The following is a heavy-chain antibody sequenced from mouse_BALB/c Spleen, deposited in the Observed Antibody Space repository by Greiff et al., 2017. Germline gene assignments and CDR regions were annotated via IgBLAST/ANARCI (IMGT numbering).Heavy chain of an antibody. J-gene: IGHJ2*01. CDR1: GYTFTDYN. CDR2: IYPYNGGT. D-gene: IGHD3-3*01. Sequence: EVQLQQSGPELVKPGASVKISCKASGYTFTDYNMHWVKQSHGKSLEWIGYIYPYNGGTGYNQKFKSKATLTVDNSSSTAYMELRSLTSEDSAVYYCARLGRGHFDYWGQGTTLTVSS. V-gene: IGHV1S29*02. CDR3: ARLGRGHFDY.